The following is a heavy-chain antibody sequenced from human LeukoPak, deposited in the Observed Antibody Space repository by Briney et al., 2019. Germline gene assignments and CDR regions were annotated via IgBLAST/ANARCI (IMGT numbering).Heavy chain of an antibody. V-gene: IGHV1-2*02. CDR2: INPNSGGT. J-gene: IGHJ6*03. CDR1: GYTFTGYY. Sequence: ASVKVSCKASGYTFTGYYMHWVRQAPGQGLEWMGWINPNSGGTNYAQKFQGRVTMTRDTSISTAYMELSRLRSDDTAVYYCATTTITMVRGVDYYYYYMDVWGKGTTVTISS. D-gene: IGHD3-10*01. CDR3: ATTTITMVRGVDYYYYYMDV.